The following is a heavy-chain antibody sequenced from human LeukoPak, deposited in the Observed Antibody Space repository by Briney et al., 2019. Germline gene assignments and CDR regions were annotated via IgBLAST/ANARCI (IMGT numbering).Heavy chain of an antibody. V-gene: IGHV3-7*03. Sequence: GGSLRLSCAASGFTFSSYRMNWARQAPGKGLEWVASINHNGNVNYYVDSVKGRFTISRDNAKNSLYLQMSNLRAEDTAVYFCARGGMAIFYPGTNWFDPWGQGTLVTVSS. CDR2: INHNGNVN. J-gene: IGHJ5*02. D-gene: IGHD3-3*01. CDR3: ARGGMAIFYPGTNWFDP. CDR1: GFTFSSYR.